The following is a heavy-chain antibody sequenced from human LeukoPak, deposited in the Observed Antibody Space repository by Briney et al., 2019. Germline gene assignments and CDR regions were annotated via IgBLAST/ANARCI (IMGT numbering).Heavy chain of an antibody. V-gene: IGHV3-23*01. CDR1: GFTFSTYG. CDR3: AREGYYDSSGYYAFDY. D-gene: IGHD3-22*01. CDR2: ISGGGGST. Sequence: GGTLRLSCAASGFTFSTYGMSWVRQAPGKGLEWVSAISGGGGSTYYADSVKGRFTISGDNSKNTLYLQMNSLRAEDTAVYYCAREGYYDSSGYYAFDYWGQGTLVTVSS. J-gene: IGHJ4*02.